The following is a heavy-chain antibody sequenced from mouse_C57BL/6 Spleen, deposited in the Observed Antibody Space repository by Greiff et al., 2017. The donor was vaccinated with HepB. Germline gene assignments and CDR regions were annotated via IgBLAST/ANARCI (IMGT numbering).Heavy chain of an antibody. Sequence: EVKLVESEGGLVQPGSSMKLSCTASGFTFSDYYMAWVRQVPEKGLEWVANINYDGSSTYYLDSLKSRFIISRDNAKNILYLQMSSLKSEDTATYYCARERNRYFDVWGTGTTVTVSS. J-gene: IGHJ1*03. CDR2: INYDGSST. V-gene: IGHV5-16*01. CDR1: GFTFSDYY. CDR3: ARERNRYFDV.